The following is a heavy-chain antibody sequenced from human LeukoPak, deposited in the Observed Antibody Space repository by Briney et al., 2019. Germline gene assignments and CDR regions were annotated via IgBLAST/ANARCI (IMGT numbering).Heavy chain of an antibody. D-gene: IGHD3-16*01. Sequence: GASVKVSCKASGYTFTGYYMHWVRQAPGQGLEWMGRINPNSGGTNYAQKFQGRVTMTRDTSISTAYMGLSRLRSDDTAVYYCARWLGDYVWGSYFDYWGQGTLVTVSS. V-gene: IGHV1-2*06. CDR1: GYTFTGYY. J-gene: IGHJ4*02. CDR3: ARWLGDYVWGSYFDY. CDR2: INPNSGGT.